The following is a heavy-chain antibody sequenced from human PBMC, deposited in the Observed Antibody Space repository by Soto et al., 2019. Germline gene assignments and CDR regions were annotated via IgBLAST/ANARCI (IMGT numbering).Heavy chain of an antibody. CDR2: IKSKTDGGTT. CDR3: TTDRGITQLVSFAS. J-gene: IGHJ4*02. Sequence: GGSLRLSCAASGFTFTNAWMSWVRQAPGKGLEWVGRIKSKTDGGTTEYPAPVKGRFTISRDDSKNTLSLQMDSLKTEDTGLYYCTTDRGITQLVSFASWGLGTLVTVAS. CDR1: GFTFTNAW. V-gene: IGHV3-15*01. D-gene: IGHD3-16*01.